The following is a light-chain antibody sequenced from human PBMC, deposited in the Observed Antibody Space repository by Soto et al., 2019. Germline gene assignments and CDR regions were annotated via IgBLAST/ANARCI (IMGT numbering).Light chain of an antibody. Sequence: EIVLTQSPGTLSLSPGERATLSCRASQSVSNNYIAWYQQKPGQAPSLLIFGSSDRATGIPDRFSGSGSGTDFTLTISRLEPEDFAVYYCHQYGSSPPYTFGQRNNLEI. J-gene: IGKJ2*01. CDR1: QSVSNNY. CDR3: HQYGSSPPYT. CDR2: GSS. V-gene: IGKV3-20*01.